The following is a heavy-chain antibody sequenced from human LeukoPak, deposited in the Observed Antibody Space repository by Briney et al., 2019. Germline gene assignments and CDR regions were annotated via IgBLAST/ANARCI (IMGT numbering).Heavy chain of an antibody. CDR3: AKLDPYYYYYMDV. J-gene: IGHJ6*03. V-gene: IGHV3-23*01. D-gene: IGHD2-2*03. CDR2: ISGSGGST. Sequence: GESLKISCAASGFTFSSYAMSWVRQAPGKGLEWVSAISGSGGSTYYADSVKGRFTISRDNSKNTLYLQMNSLRAEDTAVYYCAKLDPYYYYYMDVWGKGTTVTVSS. CDR1: GFTFSSYA.